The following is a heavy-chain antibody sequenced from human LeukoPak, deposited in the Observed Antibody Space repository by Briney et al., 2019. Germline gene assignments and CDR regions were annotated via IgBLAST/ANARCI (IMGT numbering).Heavy chain of an antibody. Sequence: ASVKVSCKASGYTFTSYGISWVRQAPGQGLEWMGWISAYNGNTNYAQKLQGRVTMTTDTSTSTAYMELRSLRSDDTAVYYCARGLHDYYDSSGYYPWGQGTLVTVSS. J-gene: IGHJ4*02. V-gene: IGHV1-18*01. CDR3: ARGLHDYYDSSGYYP. CDR1: GYTFTSYG. D-gene: IGHD3-22*01. CDR2: ISAYNGNT.